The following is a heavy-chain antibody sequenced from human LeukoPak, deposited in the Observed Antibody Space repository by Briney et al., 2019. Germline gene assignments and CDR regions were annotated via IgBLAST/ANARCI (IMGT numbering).Heavy chain of an antibody. V-gene: IGHV1-2*02. Sequence: ASVKVSCKASGYTFTGYYIHWVRQAPGQGLEWMGWINPNSGGTNYAQKSQGRVTMTRDTSISTAYMELSRLTSDDTAVYYCTSYCSGGSCYSGSRFDPWGQGTLVTVSS. CDR1: GYTFTGYY. CDR3: TSYCSGGSCYSGSRFDP. J-gene: IGHJ5*02. D-gene: IGHD2-15*01. CDR2: INPNSGGT.